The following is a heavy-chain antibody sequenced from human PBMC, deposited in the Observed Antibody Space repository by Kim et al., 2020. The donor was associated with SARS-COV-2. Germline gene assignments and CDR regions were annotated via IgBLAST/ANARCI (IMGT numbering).Heavy chain of an antibody. V-gene: IGHV1-2*06. Sequence: ASVKVSCKASGYTFTGYYMHWVRQAPGQGLEWMGRINPNSGGTNYAQKFQGRVTMTRDTSISTAYMELSRLRSDDTAVYYCARVSSSSWYRWFDPWGQGTLVTVSS. CDR1: GYTFTGYY. D-gene: IGHD6-13*01. CDR3: ARVSSSSWYRWFDP. J-gene: IGHJ5*02. CDR2: INPNSGGT.